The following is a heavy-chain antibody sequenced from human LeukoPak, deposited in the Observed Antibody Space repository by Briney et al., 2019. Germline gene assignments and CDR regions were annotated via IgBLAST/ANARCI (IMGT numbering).Heavy chain of an antibody. V-gene: IGHV4-59*01. CDR3: ARVRYYDSSGYFPYYFDY. Sequence: SETLSLTCTVSGGSISSYYWSWIRQPPGKGLEWIGYIYYSGSTNYNPSLKSRVTISVDTSKNQFSLKLSSVTAADTAVYYCARVRYYDSSGYFPYYFDYWGQGTLVIVSS. D-gene: IGHD3-22*01. CDR1: GGSISSYY. J-gene: IGHJ4*02. CDR2: IYYSGST.